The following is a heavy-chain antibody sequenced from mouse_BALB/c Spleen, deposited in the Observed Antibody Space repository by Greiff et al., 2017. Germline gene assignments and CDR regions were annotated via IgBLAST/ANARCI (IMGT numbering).Heavy chain of an antibody. J-gene: IGHJ4*01. CDR2: IRNKANGYTT. CDR1: GFTFTDYY. V-gene: IGHV7-3*02. Sequence: EVKVEESGGGLVQPGGSLRLSCATSGFTFTDYYMSWVRQPPGKALEWLGFIRNKANGYTTEYSASVKGRFTISRDNSQSILYLQMNTLRAEDSATYYCARDPITTVVEGYAMDYWGQGTSVTVSS. CDR3: ARDPITTVVEGYAMDY. D-gene: IGHD1-1*01.